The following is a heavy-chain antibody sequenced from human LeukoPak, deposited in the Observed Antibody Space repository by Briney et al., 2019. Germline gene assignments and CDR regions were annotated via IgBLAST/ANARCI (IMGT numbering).Heavy chain of an antibody. J-gene: IGHJ3*02. Sequence: PGGSLRLSCAASGFTFSIYAMSWVRQAPGKGLEWVSAISGSGGSTYYADSVKGRFTISRDNSKNTLYLQMNSLRAEDTAVYYCAKALEDYGDYIYAFDIWGQGTMVTVSS. CDR2: ISGSGGST. V-gene: IGHV3-23*01. D-gene: IGHD4-17*01. CDR3: AKALEDYGDYIYAFDI. CDR1: GFTFSIYA.